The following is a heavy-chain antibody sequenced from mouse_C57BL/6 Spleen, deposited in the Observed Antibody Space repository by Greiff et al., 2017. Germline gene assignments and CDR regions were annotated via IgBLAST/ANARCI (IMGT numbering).Heavy chain of an antibody. Sequence: QVQLQQSGAELVRPGSSVKLSCKASGYTFTSYWMHWVKQRPIQGLEWIGNIDPSDSETHYNQKFKDKATLTVDKSSSTAYMQLSNLTSEDSAVYYCARGSTWFAYWGQGTLVTVSA. CDR2: IDPSDSET. D-gene: IGHD1-3*01. CDR1: GYTFTSYW. CDR3: ARGSTWFAY. J-gene: IGHJ3*01. V-gene: IGHV1-52*01.